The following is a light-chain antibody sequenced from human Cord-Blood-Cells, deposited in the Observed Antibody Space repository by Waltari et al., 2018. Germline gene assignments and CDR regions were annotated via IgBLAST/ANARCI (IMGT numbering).Light chain of an antibody. V-gene: IGLV8-61*01. CDR1: SGSVSTSYY. CDR3: VLYMGSGISV. CDR2: STN. J-gene: IGLJ2*01. Sequence: QTVVTQEPSFSVSPGGTVPLTCGLSSGSVSTSYYPSWYQQTPGQAQRKLIYSTNTRSSGVPDRFSGSILGNKAALTITGAQADDESDYYCVLYMGSGISVFGGGTKLTVL.